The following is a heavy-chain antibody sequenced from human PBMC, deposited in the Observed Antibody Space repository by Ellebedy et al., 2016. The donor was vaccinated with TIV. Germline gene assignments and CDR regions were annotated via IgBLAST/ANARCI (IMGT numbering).Heavy chain of an antibody. J-gene: IGHJ3*02. D-gene: IGHD3-16*02. CDR3: ARWWGYHDAFDI. Sequence: SETLSLTXTVSGGSISSSSYYWGWIRQPPGKGLEWIGSIYYSGSTYYNPSLKSRVTISVDTSKNQFSLKLSSVTAADTAVYYCARWWGYHDAFDIWGQGTMVTVSS. V-gene: IGHV4-39*01. CDR2: IYYSGST. CDR1: GGSISSSSYY.